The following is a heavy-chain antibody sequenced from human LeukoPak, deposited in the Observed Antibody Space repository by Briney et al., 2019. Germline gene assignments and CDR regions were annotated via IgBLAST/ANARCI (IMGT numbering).Heavy chain of an antibody. CDR2: ISYDVSNK. Sequence: PGRSLRLSCAVSGFTFRTYGMHWVRQAPGKGLEWVAVISYDVSNKYYADSVKGRFTISRDNSKNTVYLQVNSLRAEDTAEYYCAKDGRMYSSGWYSYFDQWGQGTLVTVSS. CDR1: GFTFRTYG. V-gene: IGHV3-30*18. CDR3: AKDGRMYSSGWYSYFDQ. J-gene: IGHJ4*02. D-gene: IGHD6-19*01.